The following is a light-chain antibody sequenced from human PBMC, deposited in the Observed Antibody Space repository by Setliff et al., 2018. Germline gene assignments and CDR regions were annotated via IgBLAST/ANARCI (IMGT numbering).Light chain of an antibody. CDR1: SSDVGGYNY. CDR3: SSYAGSRNFYV. V-gene: IGLV2-8*01. J-gene: IGLJ1*01. CDR2: EVN. Sequence: ALTQPPSAPGSPGQSVTISCTGTSSDVGGYNYVSWYQQHPGKAPKLMIYEVNKRPSGVPDRFSGSKSGNTASLTVSGLQAEDEADYYCSSYAGSRNFYVFGTGTKVTVL.